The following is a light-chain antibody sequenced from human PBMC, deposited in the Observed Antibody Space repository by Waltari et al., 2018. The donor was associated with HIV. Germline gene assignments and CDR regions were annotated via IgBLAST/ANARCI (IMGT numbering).Light chain of an antibody. Sequence: QSVLTQPPSVSRTPGQTATNPCTRSNSNIGSKIVHLYPQLPGAAPKLLIYSNDQRRSWVPDRFSGSKFGTSASRAISGLQSADEANYYCAAGDDSLNGMFGGGTSLTVL. V-gene: IGLV1-44*01. J-gene: IGLJ3*02. CDR2: SND. CDR3: AAGDDSLNGM. CDR1: NSNIGSKI.